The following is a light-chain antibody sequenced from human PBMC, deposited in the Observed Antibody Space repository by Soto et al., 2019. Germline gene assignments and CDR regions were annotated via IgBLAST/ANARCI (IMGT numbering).Light chain of an antibody. V-gene: IGLV2-14*03. CDR1: SSDVGGYNY. J-gene: IGLJ1*01. CDR2: AVS. Sequence: QSALTQPASVSGSPGQSITISCTGTSSDVGGYNYVSWYQQYPGKAPKLMIYAVSSRPSGVSNRFSGSKSGNTASLTISGLQAEDEADYHCSSYTASSTYVFGTGTKVTVL. CDR3: SSYTASSTYV.